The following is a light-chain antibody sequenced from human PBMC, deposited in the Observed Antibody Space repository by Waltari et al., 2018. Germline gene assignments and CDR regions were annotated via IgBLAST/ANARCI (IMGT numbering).Light chain of an antibody. J-gene: IGLJ2*01. V-gene: IGLV3-1*01. CDR1: KLEDQY. CDR3: QAWDSISDVV. CDR2: QDS. Sequence: YELTQPPSVSVSPGQTVSLPCPGGKLEDQYVCWYQQKPGQSPVLAMHQDSRRPSGIPERFSGSSSGNTATLTISGTQAMDEADYYCQAWDSISDVVFGGGTRLTVL.